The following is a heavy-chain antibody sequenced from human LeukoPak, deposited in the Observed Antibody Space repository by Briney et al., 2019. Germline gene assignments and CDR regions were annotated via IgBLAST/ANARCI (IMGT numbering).Heavy chain of an antibody. V-gene: IGHV3-21*01. Sequence: GGSLRLSCGASGFTFRTSWMNWVRQAPGKGLEWVSSISSSSYIYYADSVKGRFTISRDNAKNSLYLQMNSLRAEDTAVYYCARSNRGWFGELLPPDIWGQGTMVTVSS. D-gene: IGHD3-10*01. CDR2: ISSSSYI. CDR1: GFTFRTSW. CDR3: ARSNRGWFGELLPPDI. J-gene: IGHJ3*02.